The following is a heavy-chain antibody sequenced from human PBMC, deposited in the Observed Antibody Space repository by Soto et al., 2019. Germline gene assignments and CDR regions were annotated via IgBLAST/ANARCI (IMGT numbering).Heavy chain of an antibody. Sequence: HVQVQESGPGLVKPSETLYLSCSVSGGSMNNYYWSWIRQPPGKGLEWIAYIYYSGSTNYNPSFKSRVIVSVDTSRNQFSLKLSSLTAADTAVYYCARWHSSSGYYGMDVWGQATTVTVSS. J-gene: IGHJ6*02. CDR1: GGSMNNYY. CDR3: ARWHSSSGYYGMDV. D-gene: IGHD6-25*01. V-gene: IGHV4-59*01. CDR2: IYYSGST.